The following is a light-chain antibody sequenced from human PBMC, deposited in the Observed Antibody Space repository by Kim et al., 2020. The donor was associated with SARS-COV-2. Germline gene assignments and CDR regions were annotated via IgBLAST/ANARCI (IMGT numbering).Light chain of an antibody. CDR3: CSYAGSYVV. V-gene: IGLV2-11*01. CDR1: SSDVGGYNH. Sequence: PGQSVTISSTGTSSDVGGYNHVSCYQQHPGKAPNLMIYDVSKRPSGVPDRSSGSKSGNTASLTISGLQAEDEADYYCCSYAGSYVVFGGGTQLTVL. J-gene: IGLJ2*01. CDR2: DVS.